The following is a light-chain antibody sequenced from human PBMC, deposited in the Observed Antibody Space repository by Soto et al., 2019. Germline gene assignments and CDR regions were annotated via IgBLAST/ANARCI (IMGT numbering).Light chain of an antibody. CDR1: QTLSTNS. V-gene: IGKV3-20*01. CDR2: AAS. Sequence: EIVLTQSPGTLSLSPGERATLSCRASQTLSTNSLAWYQQRPGQTPRLLIYAASTRDTDIPDRFNGSGSGTDFALTISRLEPEDFALYYCQQYNDSPLTFGPGTKVDFK. CDR3: QQYNDSPLT. J-gene: IGKJ3*01.